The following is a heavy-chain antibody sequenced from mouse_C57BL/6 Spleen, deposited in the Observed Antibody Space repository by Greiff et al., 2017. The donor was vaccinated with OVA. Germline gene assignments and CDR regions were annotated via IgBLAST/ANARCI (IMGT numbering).Heavy chain of an antibody. J-gene: IGHJ2*01. CDR1: GYSITSGYY. D-gene: IGHD2-1*01. Sequence: EVKLMESGPGLVKPSQSLSLTCSVTGYSITSGYYWNWIRQFPGNKLEWMGYISYDGSNNYNPSLKNRISITRDTSKNQFFLKLNSVTTEDTATYYCARDYYGNYLFDYWGQGTTLTVSS. V-gene: IGHV3-6*01. CDR2: ISYDGSN. CDR3: ARDYYGNYLFDY.